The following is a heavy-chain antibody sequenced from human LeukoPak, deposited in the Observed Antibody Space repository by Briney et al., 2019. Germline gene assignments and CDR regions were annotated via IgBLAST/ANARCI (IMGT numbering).Heavy chain of an antibody. CDR1: GYTFTDYA. J-gene: IGHJ4*02. CDR2: IHPNTGNP. V-gene: IGHV7-4-1*02. Sequence: ASVKVSCKASGYTFTDYAMNWVRRAPGQGLEWMGWIHPNTGNPTYAQGFTGRFAFSLDTSVSTAYLQISSLKAEDTAVYYCARAPPRMDGHNHYWGQGTLVTVSS. CDR3: ARAPPRMDGHNHY. D-gene: IGHD5-24*01.